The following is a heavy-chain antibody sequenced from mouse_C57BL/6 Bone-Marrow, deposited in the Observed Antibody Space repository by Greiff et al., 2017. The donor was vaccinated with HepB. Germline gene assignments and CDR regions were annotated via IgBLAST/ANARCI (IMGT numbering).Heavy chain of an antibody. J-gene: IGHJ2*01. CDR2: IYPGDGDT. D-gene: IGHD2-3*01. CDR3: ARSGWGPGLDY. V-gene: IGHV1-80*01. CDR1: GYAFSSYW. Sequence: QVQLQQSGAELVKPGASVKISCKASGYAFSSYWMNWVKQRPGKGLEWIGQIYPGDGDTNYNGKFKGKATLTADKSSSTAYMQLSSLTSEDSAVYFCARSGWGPGLDYWGQGTTLTVSS.